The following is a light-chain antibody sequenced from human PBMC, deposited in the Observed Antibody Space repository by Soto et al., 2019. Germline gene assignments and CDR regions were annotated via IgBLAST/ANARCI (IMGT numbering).Light chain of an antibody. J-gene: IGLJ3*02. CDR1: SSNIGAGYD. Sequence: QSVLTQPPSVSGAPGQRVTISCTGSSSNIGAGYDVHWYQQLPGTAPKLLIYRNRNRPSGVPDRFSGSKSGTSASLAITGLQAEDEADYYCQSYDSSLSGSVFGGGTKLTVL. CDR3: QSYDSSLSGSV. CDR2: RNR. V-gene: IGLV1-40*01.